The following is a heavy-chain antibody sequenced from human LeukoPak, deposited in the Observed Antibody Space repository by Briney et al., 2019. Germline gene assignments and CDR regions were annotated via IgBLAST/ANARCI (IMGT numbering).Heavy chain of an antibody. CDR2: IKQDGSEK. CDR3: ARDRSLLWFGEFSDLLFDY. Sequence: HPGGSLRLSCAASGFTFSSYWMSWVRQAPGKGLEWVANIKQDGSEKYYVDSVKCRFTISRDNAKNSLYLQMNSLRAEDTAVYYCARDRSLLWFGEFSDLLFDYWGQGTLVTVSS. V-gene: IGHV3-7*03. CDR1: GFTFSSYW. D-gene: IGHD3-10*01. J-gene: IGHJ4*02.